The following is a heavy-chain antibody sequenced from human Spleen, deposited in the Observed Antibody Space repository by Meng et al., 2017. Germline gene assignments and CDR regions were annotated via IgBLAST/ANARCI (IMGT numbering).Heavy chain of an antibody. CDR2: ISGSGGST. J-gene: IGHJ4*02. CDR3: SGHIDY. V-gene: IGHV3-23*01. Sequence: GESLKISCAASGFTFSSYAMSWVRQAPGKGLEWVSAISGSGGSTYYADSVKGRFTISRDNSKNTLRLQMNSLRAEDTAVYYCSGHIDYWGQGTLVTVSS. CDR1: GFTFSSYA. D-gene: IGHD5-12*01.